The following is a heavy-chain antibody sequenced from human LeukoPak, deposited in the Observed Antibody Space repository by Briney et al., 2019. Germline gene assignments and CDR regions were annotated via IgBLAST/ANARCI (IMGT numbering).Heavy chain of an antibody. Sequence: SETLSLTCTVSGGSISSYYWSWIRQPPGKGLEWIGYIYYSGSTNYNPSLKSRVTISVDTSKNQFSLKLSSVTAADTAVYCCARGPPSYDFWSGYSSYGMDVWGQGTTVTVSS. D-gene: IGHD3-3*01. CDR3: ARGPPSYDFWSGYSSYGMDV. V-gene: IGHV4-59*01. J-gene: IGHJ6*02. CDR1: GGSISSYY. CDR2: IYYSGST.